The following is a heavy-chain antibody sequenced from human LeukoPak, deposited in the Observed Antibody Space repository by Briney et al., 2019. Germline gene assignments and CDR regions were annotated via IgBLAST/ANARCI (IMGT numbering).Heavy chain of an antibody. CDR2: ISGSGGST. D-gene: IGHD3-3*01. CDR1: GFTFSSYA. J-gene: IGHJ5*02. Sequence: GGSLRLSCAASGFTFSSYAMSWGRQAPGKGLEWVSAISGSGGSTYYADSVKGRFTISRDNSKNTLYLQMNSLRAEDTAVYYCAKAPVITIFGVVTYNWFDPWGQGTLVTVSS. V-gene: IGHV3-23*01. CDR3: AKAPVITIFGVVTYNWFDP.